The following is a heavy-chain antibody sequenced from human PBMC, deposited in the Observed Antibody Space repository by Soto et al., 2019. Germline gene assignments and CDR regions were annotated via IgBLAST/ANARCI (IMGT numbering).Heavy chain of an antibody. D-gene: IGHD3-10*01. V-gene: IGHV1-69*02. J-gene: IGHJ4*02. CDR2: FNPILSFS. Sequence: QVQLVQSGAEVKKPGSSVKVSCKASGDTFNFYTINWVRQAPGLGLEWMGRFNPILSFSNSALKFQGRVTLTAEKSTSTAYMVLSSLRSEETAIYYCATSFGSGSRAFDYWGQGALVTVSS. CDR3: ATSFGSGSRAFDY. CDR1: GDTFNFYT.